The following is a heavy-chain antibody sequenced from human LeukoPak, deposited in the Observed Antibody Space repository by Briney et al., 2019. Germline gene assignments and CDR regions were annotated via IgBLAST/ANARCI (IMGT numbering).Heavy chain of an antibody. D-gene: IGHD6-19*01. CDR3: ARWGRQWLPHFDY. CDR2: IYYSGST. V-gene: IGHV4-39*01. Sequence: SETLSLTCTVSGGSISSSSYYWGWIRQPPGTGLEWIGSIYYSGSTYYNPSLKSRVTISVDTSKNQFSLKLSSVTAADTAVYYCARWGRQWLPHFDYWGQGTLVTVSS. CDR1: GGSISSSSYY. J-gene: IGHJ4*02.